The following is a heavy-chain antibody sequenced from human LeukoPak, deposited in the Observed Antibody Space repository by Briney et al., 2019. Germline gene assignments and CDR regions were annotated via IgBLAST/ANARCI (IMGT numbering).Heavy chain of an antibody. Sequence: PSETLSLTCTVSGGSIISYYWSWIRQPPGKGLEWIGYIYYSGSTNYNPSLKSRVTISVDTSKNQFSLKLSSVTAADTAVYYCARVNPVDNWFDPWGQGTLVTVSS. V-gene: IGHV4-59*01. D-gene: IGHD2-2*01. CDR2: IYYSGST. J-gene: IGHJ5*02. CDR1: GGSIISYY. CDR3: ARVNPVDNWFDP.